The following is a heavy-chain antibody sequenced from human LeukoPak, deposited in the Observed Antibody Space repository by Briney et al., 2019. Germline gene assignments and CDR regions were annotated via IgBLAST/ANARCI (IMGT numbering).Heavy chain of an antibody. CDR3: ARDSYYGSVYAFDI. D-gene: IGHD3-10*01. Sequence: PGGSLRLSCAASGFTFSSYSMNWVRQAPGKGLEWVGRIKSKTDGGTTDYAAPVKGRFTISRDDSKNTLYLQMNSLKTEDTAVYYCARDSYYGSVYAFDIWGQGTMVTVSS. CDR1: GFTFSSYS. J-gene: IGHJ3*02. V-gene: IGHV3-15*01. CDR2: IKSKTDGGTT.